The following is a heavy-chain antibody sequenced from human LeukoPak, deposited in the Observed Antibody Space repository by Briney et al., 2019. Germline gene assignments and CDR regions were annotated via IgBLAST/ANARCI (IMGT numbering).Heavy chain of an antibody. Sequence: PGGSLRLSCAASGFTFSSYWMHWVRQAPGKGLVWVSRINSDGSSITYADSVKGRFTISRDNSKNTLYLQMNSLRAEDTAVYYCANGYSYGPDYWGQGTLVTVSS. D-gene: IGHD5-18*01. J-gene: IGHJ4*02. CDR3: ANGYSYGPDY. CDR1: GFTFSSYW. V-gene: IGHV3-74*01. CDR2: INSDGSSI.